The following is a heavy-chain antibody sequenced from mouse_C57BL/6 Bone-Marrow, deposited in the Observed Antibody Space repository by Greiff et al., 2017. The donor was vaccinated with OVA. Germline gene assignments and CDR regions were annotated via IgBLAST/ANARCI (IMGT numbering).Heavy chain of an antibody. CDR2: IYPSDSET. Sequence: QVQLQQPGAELVRPGSSVKLSCKASGYTFTSYWMDWVKQRPGQGLEWIGNIYPSDSETHYNQKFKDKATLTVDKSSSTAYMQLSSLTSEDSAVYYCARGGLLRGYYAMDYWGQGTSVTVSS. V-gene: IGHV1-61*01. D-gene: IGHD2-3*01. CDR3: ARGGLLRGYYAMDY. CDR1: GYTFTSYW. J-gene: IGHJ4*01.